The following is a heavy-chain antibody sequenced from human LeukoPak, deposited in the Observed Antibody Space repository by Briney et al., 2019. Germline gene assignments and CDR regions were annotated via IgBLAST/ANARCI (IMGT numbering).Heavy chain of an antibody. J-gene: IGHJ6*02. D-gene: IGHD4-17*01. CDR2: ISAYNGNT. Sequence: ASVKVSCKASGYTFTSYDINWVRQATGQGLEWMGWISAYNGNTNYAQKLQGRVTMTTDTSTSTAYMELRSLRSDDTAVYYCARDRGEDGDYYYYYGMDVWGQGTTVTVSS. CDR1: GYTFTSYD. V-gene: IGHV1-18*01. CDR3: ARDRGEDGDYYYYYGMDV.